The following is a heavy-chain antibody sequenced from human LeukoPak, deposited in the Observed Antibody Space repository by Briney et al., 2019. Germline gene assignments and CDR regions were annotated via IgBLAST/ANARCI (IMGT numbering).Heavy chain of an antibody. Sequence: GGSLRLSCAASGFTFSSYAMHWVRQAPGKGLEWVAVISYDGSNKYYADSVKGRFTISRDNSKNTLYLQMNSLRAEDTAVYYCARDNSEEDTVYDYWGQGTLVTVSS. CDR2: ISYDGSNK. D-gene: IGHD5-18*01. CDR3: ARDNSEEDTVYDY. CDR1: GFTFSSYA. V-gene: IGHV3-30*04. J-gene: IGHJ4*02.